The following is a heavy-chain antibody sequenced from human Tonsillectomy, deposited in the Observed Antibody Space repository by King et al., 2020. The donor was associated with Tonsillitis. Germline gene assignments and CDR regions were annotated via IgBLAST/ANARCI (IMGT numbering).Heavy chain of an antibody. CDR3: AGHLDGPRENNYGMAV. V-gene: IGHV5-10-1*03. J-gene: IGHJ6*02. Sequence: VQLVESGAEVKKPGESLRISCQGSGYTFISYWIAWVRLMPGKGLEWVGRIDPSDSFINYSPSFEDHVTISVDKSINTAYLHWGSLRASDTAIYYCAGHLDGPRENNYGMAVWGQGPPVTVSS. CDR2: IDPSDSFI. CDR1: GYTFISYW. D-gene: IGHD1/OR15-1a*01.